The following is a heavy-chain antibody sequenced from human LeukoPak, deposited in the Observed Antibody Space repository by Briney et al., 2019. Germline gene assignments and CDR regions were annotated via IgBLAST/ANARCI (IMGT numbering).Heavy chain of an antibody. J-gene: IGHJ4*02. CDR3: APSRPLFPLDY. CDR1: GFTFDDYG. Sequence: GGSLRLSCAASGFTFDDYGMSWVRQAPGKGLEWVSGINWNGGSTGYADSVKGRFTISRDNAKNSLYLQMNSLRAEDTAVYYCAPSRPLFPLDYWGQGTLVTVSS. D-gene: IGHD3-10*01. V-gene: IGHV3-20*04. CDR2: INWNGGST.